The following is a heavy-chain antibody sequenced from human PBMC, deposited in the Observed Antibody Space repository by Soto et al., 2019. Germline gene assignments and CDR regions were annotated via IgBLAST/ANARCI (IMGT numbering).Heavy chain of an antibody. CDR1: GFTFSRFV. J-gene: IGHJ6*02. V-gene: IGHV3-23*01. D-gene: IGHD3-10*01. CDR3: ARDLYGVVRGVITPALYGMDV. Sequence: AGGSLRLSCSASGFTFSRFVMSWVRQAPGKGLEWVADITDSGYTSKEADSVKGRFTISRDNSKSTLYLQMNSLRDEDTAVYYCARDLYGVVRGVITPALYGMDVWGQGATVTVSS. CDR2: ITDSGYTS.